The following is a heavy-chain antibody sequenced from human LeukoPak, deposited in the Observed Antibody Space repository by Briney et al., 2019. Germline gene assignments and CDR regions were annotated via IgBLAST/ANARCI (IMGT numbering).Heavy chain of an antibody. CDR3: ARDNSRQWLDGYFQH. D-gene: IGHD6-19*01. Sequence: ASVKVSCKASGGTFSSYAISWVGQAPGQGLEWMGRIIPIFGTANYAQKFQGRVTVTTDESTSTAYMELSSLRSEDTAVYYCARDNSRQWLDGYFQHWGQGTLVTVSS. J-gene: IGHJ1*01. V-gene: IGHV1-69*05. CDR1: GGTFSSYA. CDR2: IIPIFGTA.